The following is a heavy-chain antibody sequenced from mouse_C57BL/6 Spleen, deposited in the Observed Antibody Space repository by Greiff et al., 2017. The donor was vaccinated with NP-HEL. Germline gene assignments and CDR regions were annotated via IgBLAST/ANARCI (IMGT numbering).Heavy chain of an antibody. Sequence: QVQLQQPGAELVKPGASVKLSCKASGYTFTSYWMQWVKQRPGQGLEWIGEIDPSDSYTNYNQKFKGKATLTVDTSSSTAYMQLSSLTSGDSAVYYCARFYYGSSRYAMDYWGQGTSVTVSS. J-gene: IGHJ4*01. CDR1: GYTFTSYW. CDR3: ARFYYGSSRYAMDY. CDR2: IDPSDSYT. D-gene: IGHD1-1*01. V-gene: IGHV1-50*01.